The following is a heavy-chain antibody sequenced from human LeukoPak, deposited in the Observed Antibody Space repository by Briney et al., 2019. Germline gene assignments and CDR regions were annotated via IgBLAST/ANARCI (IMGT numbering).Heavy chain of an antibody. CDR1: GFTFSSYG. V-gene: IGHV3-30*18. J-gene: IGHJ4*02. CDR3: AKDEDSSGWYY. D-gene: IGHD6-19*01. Sequence: GGSLRLSCAASGFTFSSYGMHWVRQAPGKGLEWVAVISYDGSNKYYADSVKGRFTISRDNSKNTLYLQMNSLRAEDTAMYYCAKDEDSSGWYYWGQGTLVTVSS. CDR2: ISYDGSNK.